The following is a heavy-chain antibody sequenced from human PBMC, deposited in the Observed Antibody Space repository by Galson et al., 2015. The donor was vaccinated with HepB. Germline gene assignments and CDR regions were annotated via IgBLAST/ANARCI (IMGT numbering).Heavy chain of an antibody. CDR2: ISWDGGST. CDR3: AKESRVVGAISGAFDI. Sequence: SLRLSCAASGFTFDDYTMHWVRQAPGKGLEWVSLISWDGGSTYYADSVKGRFTISRDNSKNSLYLQMNSLRTEDTALYYCAKESRVVGAISGAFDIWGQGTMVTVSS. D-gene: IGHD1-26*01. V-gene: IGHV3-43*01. CDR1: GFTFDDYT. J-gene: IGHJ3*02.